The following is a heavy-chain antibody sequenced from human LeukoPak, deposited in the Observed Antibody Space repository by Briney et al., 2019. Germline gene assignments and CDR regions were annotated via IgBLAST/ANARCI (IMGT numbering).Heavy chain of an antibody. J-gene: IGHJ4*02. CDR3: ARGGIVLMVYAIYYFDY. CDR2: ISYDGSNK. Sequence: QPGRSLRLSCAASGFTFSSYAMHWVRQAPGKGLEWVAVISYDGSNKYYADSVKGRFTISRDNSKNTLYLQMNSLRAEDTAVYYCARGGIVLMVYAIYYFDYWGQGTLVTVSS. CDR1: GFTFSSYA. V-gene: IGHV3-30-3*01. D-gene: IGHD2-8*01.